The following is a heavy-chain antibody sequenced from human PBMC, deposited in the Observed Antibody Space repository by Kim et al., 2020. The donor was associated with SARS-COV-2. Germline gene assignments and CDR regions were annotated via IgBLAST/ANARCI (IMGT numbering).Heavy chain of an antibody. CDR1: GGSVSSDY. Sequence: SETLSLTCTVSGGSVSSDYWSWIRQAPGKGLEWIGYIFYSGSTNYNPSLRSRVTISLDTSKNQLSLKLSSVTAADTAVYYCARGIPVAVAFDYWGQGTL. CDR3: ARGIPVAVAFDY. CDR2: IFYSGST. D-gene: IGHD6-13*01. J-gene: IGHJ4*02. V-gene: IGHV4-59*08.